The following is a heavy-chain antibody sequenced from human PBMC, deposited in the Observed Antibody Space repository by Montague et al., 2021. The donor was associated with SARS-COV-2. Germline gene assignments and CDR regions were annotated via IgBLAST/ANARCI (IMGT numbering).Heavy chain of an antibody. V-gene: IGHV6-1*01. D-gene: IGHD6-19*01. J-gene: IGHJ4*02. Sequence: CAISGDSVSSNRLGWSWIRQSPPRRVERLGRPYFKSKWYSDYAPSVRGRLTVNPDASKNEFSLELNYVTPEDTAVYYCVRYSGWFYFDFWGQGTLVTVSS. CDR3: VRYSGWFYFDF. CDR1: GDSVSSNRLG. CDR2: PYFKSKWYS.